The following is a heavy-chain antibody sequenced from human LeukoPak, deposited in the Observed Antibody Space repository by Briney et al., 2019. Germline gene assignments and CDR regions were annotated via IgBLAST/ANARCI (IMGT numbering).Heavy chain of an antibody. J-gene: IGHJ4*02. Sequence: PGGSLRLSCAASGFTFSKYWMSWVRQAPGKGLEWVANIKQDGSEKNYVDSVKGRVTISRDNAKKSLYLQMNSLRDEDTAVYYCARDIGGARVPGVIVNWGQGTLVTVSS. CDR2: IKQDGSEK. CDR3: ARDIGGARVPGVIVN. V-gene: IGHV3-7*05. D-gene: IGHD3-10*01. CDR1: GFTFSKYW.